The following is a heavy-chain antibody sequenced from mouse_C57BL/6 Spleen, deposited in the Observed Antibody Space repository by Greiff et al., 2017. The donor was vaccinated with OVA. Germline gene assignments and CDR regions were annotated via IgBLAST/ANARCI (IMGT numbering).Heavy chain of an antibody. J-gene: IGHJ2*01. D-gene: IGHD1-1*01. CDR2: IHPNSGSN. Sequence: QVQLQQPGAELVKPGASVKLSCKASGYTFTSYWMHWVKQRPGQGLEWIGMIHPNSGSNNYNEKFKSKATLTVDKSSSTAYMQLSSLTSEDSAVYYCARTSYGGFDYWGQGTTLTVSS. V-gene: IGHV1-64*01. CDR1: GYTFTSYW. CDR3: ARTSYGGFDY.